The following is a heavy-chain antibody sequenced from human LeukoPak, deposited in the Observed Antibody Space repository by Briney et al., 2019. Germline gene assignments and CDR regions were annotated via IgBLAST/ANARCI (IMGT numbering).Heavy chain of an antibody. D-gene: IGHD3-16*01. J-gene: IGHJ4*02. CDR3: ARGGGVGSTSLDY. Sequence: SETLSLTCTVSGGSISNYYWSWIRQPPGKGLEWIGFIYYSGSTYINPSLKSRVTISADTSKNQFSLKVDALTAADTAIYYCARGGGVGSTSLDYWGQGILVTVSS. CDR1: GGSISNYY. CDR2: IYYSGST. V-gene: IGHV4-59*01.